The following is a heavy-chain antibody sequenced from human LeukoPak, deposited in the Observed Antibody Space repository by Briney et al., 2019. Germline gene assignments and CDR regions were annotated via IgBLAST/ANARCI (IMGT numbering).Heavy chain of an antibody. J-gene: IGHJ6*02. D-gene: IGHD1-26*01. CDR2: IYYSGST. Sequence: SETLSLTCTVSGGSISSYYWSWIRQPPGKGLEWIGYIYYSGSTNYNPSLKSRVTISVDTSKNQFSLKLSSVTAADTAVYYCARDGRVSPYYGMDVWGQGTTVTVSS. V-gene: IGHV4-59*01. CDR3: ARDGRVSPYYGMDV. CDR1: GGSISSYY.